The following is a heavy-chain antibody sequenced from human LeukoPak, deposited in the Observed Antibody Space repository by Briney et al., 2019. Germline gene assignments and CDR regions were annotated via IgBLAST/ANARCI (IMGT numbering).Heavy chain of an antibody. CDR3: ARTYQSTVPGIAGAGTFDY. CDR2: IHHYGST. D-gene: IGHD6-13*01. Sequence: SEALSLTCAVYGGSFSGCHWSWIRQTPEKGLEWIGEIHHYGSTNYNPSLKSRVTILIDTSKNQFSLKLNSVTAADTAVYYCARTYQSTVPGIAGAGTFDYWGQGILVTVSS. J-gene: IGHJ4*02. V-gene: IGHV4-34*01. CDR1: GGSFSGCH.